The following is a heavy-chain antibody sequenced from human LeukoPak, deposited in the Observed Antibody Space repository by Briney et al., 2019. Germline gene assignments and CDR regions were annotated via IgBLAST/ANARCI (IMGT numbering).Heavy chain of an antibody. CDR3: AKTQGYYDY. CDR1: GFTFSSYA. J-gene: IGHJ4*02. V-gene: IGHV3-23*01. Sequence: GGSLRLSCAASGFTFSSYAMSWVRQAPGKVLEWVSGVGFDGTRYYADSVKGRFTVSRDTATNTLYLQMSSLRAEDTAIFYCAKTQGYYDYWGQGTLVTVSS. CDR2: VGFDGTR. D-gene: IGHD3-22*01.